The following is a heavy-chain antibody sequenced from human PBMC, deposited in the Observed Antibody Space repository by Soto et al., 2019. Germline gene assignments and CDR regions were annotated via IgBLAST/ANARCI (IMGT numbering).Heavy chain of an antibody. CDR2: IDYSGTT. CDR1: GVSISSVDYY. Sequence: QLQLQESGPGLVKPSQTLSLTCTVSGVSISSVDYYWTWIRQSPGKGLEWIGCIDYSGTTYYNPSLKSRVTISEDTSKNQFSLKLTSVAAADTAMYDCASFGVASMNWFNPWGQGTLVIVSS. V-gene: IGHV4-30-4*01. CDR3: ASFGVASMNWFNP. D-gene: IGHD3-3*01. J-gene: IGHJ5*02.